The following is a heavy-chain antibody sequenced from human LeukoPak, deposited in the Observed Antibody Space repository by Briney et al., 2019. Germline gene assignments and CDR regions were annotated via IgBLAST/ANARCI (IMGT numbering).Heavy chain of an antibody. CDR2: IYPGDSDT. V-gene: IGHV5-51*01. CDR1: GYSFTTYW. J-gene: IGHJ3*02. CDR3: ARPPDTGTRSAFDI. Sequence: GESLKISCQGSGYSFTTYWIAWLRQMPGKGLEWMGIIYPGDSDTRYSPSFQGQVTFSADKSINTAYLQWSSLKASDTAMYYCARPPDTGTRSAFDIWGQGTMVIVSS. D-gene: IGHD1-7*01.